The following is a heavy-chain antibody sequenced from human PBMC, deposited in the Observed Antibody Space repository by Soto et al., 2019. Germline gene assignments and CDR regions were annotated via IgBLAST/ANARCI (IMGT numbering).Heavy chain of an antibody. CDR2: ISGSGGST. D-gene: IGHD2-2*01. V-gene: IGHV3-23*01. J-gene: IGHJ6*02. CDR1: GFTFSSYA. CDR3: AKGNCSSTSCPPRRPYYYGMDV. Sequence: GSLRLSCAASGFTFSSYAMSWVRQAPGKGLEWVSAISGSGGSTYYADSVKGRFTISRDNSKNTLYLQMNSLRAEDTAVYYCAKGNCSSTSCPPRRPYYYGMDVWGQGTTVTVSS.